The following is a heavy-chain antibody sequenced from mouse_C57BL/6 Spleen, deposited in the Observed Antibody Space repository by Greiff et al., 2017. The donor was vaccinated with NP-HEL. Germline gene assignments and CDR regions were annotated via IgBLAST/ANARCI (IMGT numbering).Heavy chain of an antibody. V-gene: IGHV1-64*01. J-gene: IGHJ2*01. CDR2: IHPNSGST. Sequence: VQLQQPGAELVKPGASVKLSCKASGYTFTSYWMHWVKQRPGQGLEWIGMIHPNSGSTNYNEKFKSKATLTVDKSSSTAYMQLSSLTSEDSAVYYCARTYHRSYYFDYWGQGTTLTVSS. CDR1: GYTFTSYW. CDR3: ARTYHRSYYFDY. D-gene: IGHD2-14*01.